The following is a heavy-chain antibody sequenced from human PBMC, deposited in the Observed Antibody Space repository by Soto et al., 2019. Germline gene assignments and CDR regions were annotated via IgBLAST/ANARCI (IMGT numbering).Heavy chain of an antibody. V-gene: IGHV4-59*08. CDR1: GGSITNKY. CDR2: IYYSGST. J-gene: IGHJ4*02. Sequence: QVQLQESGPGLVKSSETLSLTCTVSGGSITNKYWSWIRQPPGKGLEWIGFIYYSGSTNYNPSLNSRVTISVDTSKTQFSLKLSSVTASDTAVYYCARHYCSGAGCYFFDSWGQGTPVTVSS. D-gene: IGHD2-15*01. CDR3: ARHYCSGAGCYFFDS.